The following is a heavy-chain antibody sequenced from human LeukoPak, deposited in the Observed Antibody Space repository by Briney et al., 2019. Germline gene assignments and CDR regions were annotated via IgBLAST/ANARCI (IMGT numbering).Heavy chain of an antibody. CDR2: IVPIFGIP. CDR1: GGSFSTYA. Sequence: SVKVSCKASGGSFSTYAINWVRQAPGQGLEWMGRIVPIFGIPNYAQKFQGRVTIIADKSTSTAYMELSSPRSEDTAVYYCARDSVPVKKAVADRPSHFDYWGQGTLVTVSS. CDR3: ARDSVPVKKAVADRPSHFDY. D-gene: IGHD6-19*01. V-gene: IGHV1-69*04. J-gene: IGHJ4*02.